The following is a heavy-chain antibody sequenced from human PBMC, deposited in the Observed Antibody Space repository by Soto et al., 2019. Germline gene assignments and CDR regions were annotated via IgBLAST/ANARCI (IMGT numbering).Heavy chain of an antibody. J-gene: IGHJ6*02. Sequence: PGESLKISCKGSGYSFTSYWISWVRQMPGKGLEWMGRIDPSDSYTNYSPSFQGHVTIPADKSISTAYLQWSSLKASDTAMYYCARQGYYDFWSGYPKYGMDVWGQGTTVTVSS. CDR3: ARQGYYDFWSGYPKYGMDV. V-gene: IGHV5-10-1*01. CDR2: IDPSDSYT. CDR1: GYSFTSYW. D-gene: IGHD3-3*01.